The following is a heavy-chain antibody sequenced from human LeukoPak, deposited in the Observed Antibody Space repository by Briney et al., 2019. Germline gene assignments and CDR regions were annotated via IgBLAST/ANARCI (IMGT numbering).Heavy chain of an antibody. CDR3: TRGMSALGLTVYYFDY. Sequence: ASVKVSCKASGYTFTSYAMNWVRQAPGQGLEWMGWINTNTGNPTYAQGFTGRFVFSLDTSVSTAYLQISSLKAEDTAVYYCTRGMSALGLTVYYFDYWGQGTLVTVSS. J-gene: IGHJ4*02. CDR2: INTNTGNP. CDR1: GYTFTSYA. D-gene: IGHD3-16*02. V-gene: IGHV7-4-1*02.